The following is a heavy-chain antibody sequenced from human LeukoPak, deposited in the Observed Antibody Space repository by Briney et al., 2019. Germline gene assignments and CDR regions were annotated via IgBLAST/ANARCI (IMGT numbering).Heavy chain of an antibody. CDR3: ARNEGEMGTFYY. Sequence: PGGSLRLSCAASGFTFSRYWMHGLRQAPGKGLVWVSRINSDGISTRYADSVKGRSTISRDNAKNTLYLQMNSLRAEDTAVYYCARNEGEMGTFYYRGQGTLVTGSS. CDR2: INSDGIST. D-gene: IGHD5-24*01. J-gene: IGHJ4*02. V-gene: IGHV3-74*01. CDR1: GFTFSRYW.